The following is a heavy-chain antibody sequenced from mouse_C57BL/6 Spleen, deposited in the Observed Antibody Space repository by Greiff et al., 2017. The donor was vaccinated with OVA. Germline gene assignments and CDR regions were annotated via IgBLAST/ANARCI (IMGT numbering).Heavy chain of an antibody. D-gene: IGHD1-3*01. V-gene: IGHV14-4*01. Sequence: VHVKQSGAELVRPGASVKLSCTASGFNIKDDYMHWVKQRPEQGLEWIGWIDPENGDTEYASKFQGKATITADTSSNTAYLQLSSLTSEDTAVYYCTPKLGFDYWGQGTTLTVSS. J-gene: IGHJ2*01. CDR3: TPKLGFDY. CDR2: IDPENGDT. CDR1: GFNIKDDY.